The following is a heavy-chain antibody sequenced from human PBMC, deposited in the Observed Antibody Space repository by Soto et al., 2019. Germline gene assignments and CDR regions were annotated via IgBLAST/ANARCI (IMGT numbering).Heavy chain of an antibody. CDR2: IKSKTDGGTT. CDR1: GFTLSSAW. Sequence: GGSLRLSCAASGFTLSSAWMSWVRQAPGKGLEWVGRIKSKTDGGTTDYAAPGKGRFTISRDDSKNTLYLQMNSLKTEDTAVYYCTTAPPRYCSSTSCRTYYYGMDVWGQGTTVTVSS. V-gene: IGHV3-15*01. D-gene: IGHD2-2*01. CDR3: TTAPPRYCSSTSCRTYYYGMDV. J-gene: IGHJ6*02.